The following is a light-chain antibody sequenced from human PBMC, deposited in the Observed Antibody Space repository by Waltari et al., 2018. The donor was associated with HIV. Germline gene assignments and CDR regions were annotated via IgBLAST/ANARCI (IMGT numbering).Light chain of an antibody. CDR2: AAS. J-gene: IGKJ5*01. V-gene: IGKV1D-12*01. CDR3: QQANSFPIT. Sequence: DIQMTPSPSSVSASVGDRVIITCRASQDISNWLAWYRQKPGKAPELLIYAASTLQSGVPSRFSGSGSETDFILTINNLQPEDFATYYCQQANSFPITFGQGTRLEIK. CDR1: QDISNW.